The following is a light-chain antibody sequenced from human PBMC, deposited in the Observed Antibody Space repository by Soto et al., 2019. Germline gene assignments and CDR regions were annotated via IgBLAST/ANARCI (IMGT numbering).Light chain of an antibody. CDR2: GAS. Sequence: IVLTQSPGTLSLSPGERATLSCRASQSVSNNYLAWYQQKPGQAPRLLIYGASSRATGIPDRFSGSGSGTDFTLTISRLDPEDFAVYYCQQYGRSPLTFGQGTKVDIK. CDR3: QQYGRSPLT. CDR1: QSVSNNY. J-gene: IGKJ1*01. V-gene: IGKV3-20*01.